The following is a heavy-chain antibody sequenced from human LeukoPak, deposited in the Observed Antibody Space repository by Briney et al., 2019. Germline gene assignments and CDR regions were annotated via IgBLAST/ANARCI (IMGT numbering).Heavy chain of an antibody. J-gene: IGHJ5*02. CDR3: AKDQYDFWSGYSPPGWFDP. Sequence: GSLRLSCAASGFTFSSYAMSWVRQAPGKGLEWVSAISGSGGSTYYADSVKGRFTISRDNSKNTLYLQMNSLRAEDTAVYYCAKDQYDFWSGYSPPGWFDPWGQGTLVTVSS. V-gene: IGHV3-23*01. D-gene: IGHD3-3*01. CDR1: GFTFSSYA. CDR2: ISGSGGST.